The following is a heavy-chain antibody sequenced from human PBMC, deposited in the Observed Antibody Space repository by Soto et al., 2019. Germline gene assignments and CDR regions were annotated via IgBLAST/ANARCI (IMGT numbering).Heavy chain of an antibody. CDR2: INPSGGST. V-gene: IGHV1-46*03. CDR3: SSGSYYNSGYYYYYGMDV. CDR1: GYTFTSYY. Sequence: ASVKVSCKASGYTFTSYYMHWVRQAPGQGLEWMGIINPSGGSTSYAQKFQGRVTISADKSISAAYLQWSSLKASDTAMYYCSSGSYYNSGYYYYYGMDVWGQGTTVTVSS. J-gene: IGHJ6*02. D-gene: IGHD3-10*01.